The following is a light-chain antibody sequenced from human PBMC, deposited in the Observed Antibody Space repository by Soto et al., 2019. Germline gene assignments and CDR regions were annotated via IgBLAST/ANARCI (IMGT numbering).Light chain of an antibody. V-gene: IGKV3-11*01. CDR2: GAS. CDR1: QSVSSN. Sequence: EIVMTQSPATLSVSPGERATFSCRASQSVSSNLAWYQQKPGQAPRLLIYGASNRATGIPARFSGSGSGTDFTLTISSLEPEDFAVYYCQQRSNWPWTFGQGTKVDNK. CDR3: QQRSNWPWT. J-gene: IGKJ1*01.